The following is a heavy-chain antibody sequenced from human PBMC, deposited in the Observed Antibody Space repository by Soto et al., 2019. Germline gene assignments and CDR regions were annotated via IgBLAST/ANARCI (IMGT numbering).Heavy chain of an antibody. V-gene: IGHV3-74*01. CDR1: GFTFSSYW. D-gene: IGHD4-17*01. Sequence: EVQLVESGGGLVQHGGSLRLSCAASGFTFSSYWMHWVRQAPGKGLLWVSRINSDGSSTSYADSVKGRFAISRDNAKNTRYRQMNRLGAEDTAVSYCARRALGAYNYWGQGTLVTVSS. CDR2: INSDGSST. CDR3: ARRALGAYNY. J-gene: IGHJ4*02.